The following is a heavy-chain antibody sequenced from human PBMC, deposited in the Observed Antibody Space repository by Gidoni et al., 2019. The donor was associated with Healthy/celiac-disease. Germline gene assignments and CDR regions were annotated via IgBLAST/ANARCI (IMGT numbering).Heavy chain of an antibody. J-gene: IGHJ6*02. V-gene: IGHV1-69*01. CDR3: ARGPRITIFGVVITNHRGGIYYYYYGMDV. Sequence: QVQLVQSGAEVTKPGSSVKVSCKASGGTFSSYAISWVRQAPGQGLAWMGGIIPIFGTANYAQKFQGRVTITADESTSTAYMELSSLRSEDTAVYYCARGPRITIFGVVITNHRGGIYYYYYGMDVWGQGTTVTVSS. D-gene: IGHD3-3*01. CDR2: IIPIFGTA. CDR1: GGTFSSYA.